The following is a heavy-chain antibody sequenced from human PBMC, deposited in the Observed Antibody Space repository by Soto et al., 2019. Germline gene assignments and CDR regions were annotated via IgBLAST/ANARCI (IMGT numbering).Heavy chain of an antibody. V-gene: IGHV1-69*13. CDR2: IIPIFGTA. D-gene: IGHD2-2*01. Sequence: SVKVSCKASGGTFSSYAISWVRQAPGQGLEWMGGIIPIFGTANYAQKFQGRVTITADESTSTAYMELSSLRSEDTAVYYCARDNEEYQRPPYYYYGMHVWGQGTTVTVSS. CDR1: GGTFSSYA. J-gene: IGHJ6*02. CDR3: ARDNEEYQRPPYYYYGMHV.